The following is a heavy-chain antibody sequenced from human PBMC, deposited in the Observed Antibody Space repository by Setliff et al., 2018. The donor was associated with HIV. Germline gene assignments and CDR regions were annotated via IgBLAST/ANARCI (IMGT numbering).Heavy chain of an antibody. CDR2: IDWSGAGA. D-gene: IGHD3-16*02. CDR1: GRTFDDWG. V-gene: IGHV3-20*04. CDR3: ARQTFYLSGSYRLYYFDY. J-gene: IGHJ4*02. Sequence: AGGSLRLSCAASGRTFDDWGMTWVRQAPGKGLEWVSSIDWSGAGATYTDSVKGRFTISRDNAKNSLYLQMNNLRAEDTAFYYCARQTFYLSGSYRLYYFDYWGPGTLVTVSS.